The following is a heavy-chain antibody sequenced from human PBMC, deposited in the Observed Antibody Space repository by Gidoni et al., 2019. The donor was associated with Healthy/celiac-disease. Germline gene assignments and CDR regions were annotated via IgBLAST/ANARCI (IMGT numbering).Heavy chain of an antibody. Sequence: EVQLVESGGGVVRPGGSLRPSCAASGFTFDDYGFSWVRQVPGKGLEWVSGINWNGGSTGYADSVKGRFTISRDNAKNSLYLQMNSLRAEDTALYHCARSGYCSSTSCYKDYYYYMDVWGKGTTVTVSS. CDR3: ARSGYCSSTSCYKDYYYYMDV. D-gene: IGHD2-2*02. CDR1: GFTFDDYG. V-gene: IGHV3-20*01. CDR2: INWNGGST. J-gene: IGHJ6*03.